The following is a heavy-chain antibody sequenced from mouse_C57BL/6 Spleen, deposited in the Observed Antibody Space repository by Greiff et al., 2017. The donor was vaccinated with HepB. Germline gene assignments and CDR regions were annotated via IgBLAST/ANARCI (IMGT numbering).Heavy chain of an antibody. V-gene: IGHV1-69*01. CDR1: GYTFTSYW. CDR2: IDPSDSYT. CDR3: ASGPALAGSSYGDYFDY. Sequence: QVQLQQPGAELVMPGASVKLSCKASGYTFTSYWMHWVKQRPGQGLEWIGEIDPSDSYTNYNQKFKGKSTLTVDKSSSTAYMQLSSLTSEDSAVYYCASGPALAGSSYGDYFDYWGQGTTLTVSS. D-gene: IGHD1-1*01. J-gene: IGHJ2*01.